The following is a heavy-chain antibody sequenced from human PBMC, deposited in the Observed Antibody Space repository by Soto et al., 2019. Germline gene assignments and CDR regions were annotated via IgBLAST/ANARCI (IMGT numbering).Heavy chain of an antibody. CDR3: ATAPTLQRELTY. Sequence: SETLSLTCAVYGGSFSGYYWSWIRQPPGKGLEWIGEINHSGSTNYNPSLKSRVTISVDTSRNQFSLRLSSVTAADTAVYYCATAPTLQRELTYWGQGTMVTVSP. J-gene: IGHJ4*02. D-gene: IGHD3-10*01. CDR2: INHSGST. V-gene: IGHV4-34*01. CDR1: GGSFSGYY.